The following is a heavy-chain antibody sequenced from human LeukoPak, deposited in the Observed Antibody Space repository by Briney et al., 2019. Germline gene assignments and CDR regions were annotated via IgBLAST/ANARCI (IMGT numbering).Heavy chain of an antibody. J-gene: IGHJ4*02. Sequence: GGSLRLSCAASGFTFSDYGMHWVRQAPGKGLEWVALISYDGSDKYYADSVKGRFTISRDNAKNSLYLQMNSLRAEDTAVYYCARGLVRGVIITRYFDYWGQGTLVTVSS. CDR1: GFTFSDYG. V-gene: IGHV3-30*03. CDR2: ISYDGSDK. D-gene: IGHD3-10*01. CDR3: ARGLVRGVIITRYFDY.